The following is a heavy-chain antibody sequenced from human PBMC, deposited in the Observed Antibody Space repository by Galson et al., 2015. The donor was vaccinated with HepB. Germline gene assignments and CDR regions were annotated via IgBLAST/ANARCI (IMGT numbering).Heavy chain of an antibody. CDR3: ARDHLSDKAAGIYRTNQRYYYGMDV. J-gene: IGHJ6*02. D-gene: IGHD6-13*01. Sequence: SVKVSCKASGYTFTGYYMHWVRQAPGQGLEWMGWINPNSGGTNYAQKFQGWVTMTRDTSISTAYMELSRLRSDDTAVYYCARDHLSDKAAGIYRTNQRYYYGMDVWGQGTTVTVSS. V-gene: IGHV1-2*04. CDR1: GYTFTGYY. CDR2: INPNSGGT.